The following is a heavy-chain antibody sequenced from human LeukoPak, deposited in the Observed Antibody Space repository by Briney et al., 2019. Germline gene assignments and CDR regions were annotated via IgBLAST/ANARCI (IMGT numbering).Heavy chain of an antibody. V-gene: IGHV4-59*11. CDR1: GGSISSHY. D-gene: IGHD1-1*01. J-gene: IGHJ4*02. Sequence: PSETLSLTCAVSGGSISSHYWSWIRQPPGKGLEWIGYIYYSGSTNYNPSLKSRVTISVDTSKNQFSLKLSSVTAAGTAVYYCARSEALEFDIWGQGTPVTVSS. CDR2: IYYSGST. CDR3: ARSEALEFDI.